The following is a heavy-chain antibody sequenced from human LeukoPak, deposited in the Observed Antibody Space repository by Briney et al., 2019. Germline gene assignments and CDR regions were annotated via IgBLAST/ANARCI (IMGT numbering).Heavy chain of an antibody. V-gene: IGHV3-64D*09. J-gene: IGHJ4*02. CDR3: VKDQYPVVVAATLDY. CDR1: GSTFSNYA. D-gene: IGHD2-15*01. CDR2: ISSNGGIT. Sequence: QAGGSLRLSCSASGSTFSNYAMHWVRQAPGKGLEYVSDISSNGGITYYADSVKGRFTVSRDNSKNMLYLQMNSLRAEDTAVYYCVKDQYPVVVAATLDYWGQGILVTVSS.